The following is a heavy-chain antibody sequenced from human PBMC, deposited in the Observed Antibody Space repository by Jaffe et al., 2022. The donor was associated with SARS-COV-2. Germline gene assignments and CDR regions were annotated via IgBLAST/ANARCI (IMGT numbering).Heavy chain of an antibody. CDR1: GFTFSSYS. D-gene: IGHD4-17*01. Sequence: EVQLVESGGGLVQPGGSLRLSCAASGFTFSSYSMNWVRQAPGKGLEWVSYISSSSSTIYYADSVKGRFTISRDNAKNSLYLQMNSLRAEDTAVYYCARDPTRYGDYPGGFDLWGRGTLVTVSS. CDR3: ARDPTRYGDYPGGFDL. J-gene: IGHJ2*01. CDR2: ISSSSSTI. V-gene: IGHV3-48*01.